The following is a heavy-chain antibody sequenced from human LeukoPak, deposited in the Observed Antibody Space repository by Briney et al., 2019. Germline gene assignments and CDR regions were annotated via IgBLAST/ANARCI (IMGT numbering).Heavy chain of an antibody. CDR1: GYTFSNYW. Sequence: GGSLRLSCSASGYTFSNYWMSWVRQAPGKGLEYVANIKQDGSETYYVDSVKGRFTISRDNAKNSLYLQMNSLRVEDTAMYYCARDQGILFFDSWGQGTLVTVSS. CDR2: IKQDGSET. V-gene: IGHV3-7*01. J-gene: IGHJ4*02. D-gene: IGHD2-21*01. CDR3: ARDQGILFFDS.